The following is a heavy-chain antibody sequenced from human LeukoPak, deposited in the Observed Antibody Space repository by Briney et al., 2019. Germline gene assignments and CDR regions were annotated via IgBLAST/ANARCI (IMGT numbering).Heavy chain of an antibody. J-gene: IGHJ5*02. CDR2: ISWNSGSI. CDR3: ARGGDYDILTGPYNWFDP. CDR1: GFTFDDYA. V-gene: IGHV3-9*01. D-gene: IGHD3-9*01. Sequence: GGPLRLSCAASGFTFDDYAMHWVRQAPGKGLEWVSGISWNSGSIGYAGSVKGRFTISRDNAKNSLYLQMNSLRAEDTALYYCARGGDYDILTGPYNWFDPWGQGTLVTVSS.